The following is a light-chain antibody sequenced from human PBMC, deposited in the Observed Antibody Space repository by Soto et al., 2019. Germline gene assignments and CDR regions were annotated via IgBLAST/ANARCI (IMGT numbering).Light chain of an antibody. CDR2: GAS. Sequence: EIVLTQSSGTLSLSLGERATLSCRASQNISSSSLAWYQQKRGQAPRLLIYGASSRATGIPDRFSGSGSGTDFHLSISRLEPEDFAVYYCQTYGSSPYNFGQGTTLEIK. CDR1: QNISSSS. J-gene: IGKJ2*01. V-gene: IGKV3-20*01. CDR3: QTYGSSPYN.